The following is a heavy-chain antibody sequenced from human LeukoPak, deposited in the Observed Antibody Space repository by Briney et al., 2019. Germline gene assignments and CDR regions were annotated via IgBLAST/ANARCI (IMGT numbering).Heavy chain of an antibody. D-gene: IGHD1-20*01. CDR2: IRSKAYGATT. Sequence: GGSLRLSCTASGFTFGDYAMSWVRQAPGKGLEWVGFIRSKAYGATTEYAASVKGRFTISRDDSKSVAYLQMNSLKTEDTAVYYCAKVFGITGTPWGQGTLVTVSS. J-gene: IGHJ5*02. CDR3: AKVFGITGTP. CDR1: GFTFGDYA. V-gene: IGHV3-49*04.